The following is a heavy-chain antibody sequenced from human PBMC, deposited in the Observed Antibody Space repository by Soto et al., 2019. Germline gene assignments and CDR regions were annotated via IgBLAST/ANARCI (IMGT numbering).Heavy chain of an antibody. J-gene: IGHJ5*02. Sequence: QVPLVQSGAEVKKPGSSVTVSCKASGGTFSSYAIHWVLQAPGQGLEWMGGIIPMYGPAKYAQRFQGRVTITEDESTATGYTELSSLTSRATAVDYGARVTAMVRGVIDNWFAPWGHGTLVTVSS. CDR2: IIPMYGPA. CDR3: ARVTAMVRGVIDNWFAP. D-gene: IGHD3-10*01. V-gene: IGHV1-69*01. CDR1: GGTFSSYA.